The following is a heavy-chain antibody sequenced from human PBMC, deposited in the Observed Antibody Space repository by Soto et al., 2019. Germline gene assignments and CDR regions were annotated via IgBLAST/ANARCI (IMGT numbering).Heavy chain of an antibody. Sequence: GGSLRLSCAASGLTVSSNYMIWVRQAPGKGLEWVSVMYSGGSTYYADSVRGRFTISRDNSKNTVYLQMNSLRAEDTAVYYCARKPPAAIQGWAYGMDVWGQGTTVTVSS. V-gene: IGHV3-53*01. D-gene: IGHD2-2*01. J-gene: IGHJ6*02. CDR1: GLTVSSNY. CDR2: MYSGGST. CDR3: ARKPPAAIQGWAYGMDV.